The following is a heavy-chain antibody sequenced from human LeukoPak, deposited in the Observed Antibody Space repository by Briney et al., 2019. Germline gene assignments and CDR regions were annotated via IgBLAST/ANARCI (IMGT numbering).Heavy chain of an antibody. CDR2: INHSGST. CDR1: GGSLSGYY. D-gene: IGHD2-2*01. Sequence: PSETLSLTCAVYGGSLSGYYWSWIRQPPGKGLEWIGEINHSGSTNYNPSLKSRVTISVDTSKNQFSLKLSSVTAADTAVYYCARRLSSHWGQGTLVTVSS. V-gene: IGHV4-34*01. J-gene: IGHJ4*02. CDR3: ARRLSSH.